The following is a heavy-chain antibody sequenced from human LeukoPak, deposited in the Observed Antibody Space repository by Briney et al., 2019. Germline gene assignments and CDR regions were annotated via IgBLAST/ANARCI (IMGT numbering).Heavy chain of an antibody. CDR2: ISWNSGSI. J-gene: IGHJ4*02. V-gene: IGHV3-9*01. D-gene: IGHD3-22*01. CDR3: AKDHYDSSGYYSLFDY. Sequence: HAGRSLRLSCAASGFTFDDYAMHWVRQAPGKGLEWVSGISWNSGSIGYADSVKGRLTISRDNAKNSLYLQMNSLRAEDTALYYCAKDHYDSSGYYSLFDYWGQGTLVTVSS. CDR1: GFTFDDYA.